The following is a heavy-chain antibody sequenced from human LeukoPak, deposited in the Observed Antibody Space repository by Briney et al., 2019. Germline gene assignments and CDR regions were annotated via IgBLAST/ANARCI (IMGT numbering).Heavy chain of an antibody. V-gene: IGHV3-23*01. Sequence: GGSLRLSCAAFGFTFSTDVMSWVRQAPGKGLECVSAISGSGGNTYYADSVKGRFTVSRDNSKNMLYLQMNSLRAEDTAVYYCARTRGSYNSGAFDYWGQGTLVTVSS. D-gene: IGHD6-19*01. J-gene: IGHJ4*02. CDR2: ISGSGGNT. CDR3: ARTRGSYNSGAFDY. CDR1: GFTFSTDV.